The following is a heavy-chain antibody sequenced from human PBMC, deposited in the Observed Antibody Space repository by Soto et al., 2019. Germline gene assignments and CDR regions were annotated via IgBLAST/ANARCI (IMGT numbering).Heavy chain of an antibody. J-gene: IGHJ5*02. D-gene: IGHD6-13*01. CDR1: GYTFTSYG. CDR2: ISAYNGNT. Sequence: QVQLVQSGAEVKKPGASVKVSCKASGYTFTSYGISWVRQAPGQGLEWMGWISAYNGNTNYAQKFQGRVTITADKSTSTAYMELSSLRSEDTAVYYCARLAAAGGARWFDPWGQGTLVTVSS. V-gene: IGHV1-18*01. CDR3: ARLAAAGGARWFDP.